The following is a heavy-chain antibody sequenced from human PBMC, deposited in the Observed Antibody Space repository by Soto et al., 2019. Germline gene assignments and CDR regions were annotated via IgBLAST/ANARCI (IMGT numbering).Heavy chain of an antibody. CDR3: ARLYCSSPSCYSVGAFEI. Sequence: GGSLRLSCAASGFTFSNYGMRWVRQAPGKGLEWVAPIWFDGSDKYYADSVKGRFTMSRDNSKNTVYLQMSSLRAEDTAMYYCARLYCSSPSCYSVGAFEIRGQGTMVTVSS. CDR2: IWFDGSDK. V-gene: IGHV3-33*01. CDR1: GFTFSNYG. J-gene: IGHJ3*02. D-gene: IGHD2-2*01.